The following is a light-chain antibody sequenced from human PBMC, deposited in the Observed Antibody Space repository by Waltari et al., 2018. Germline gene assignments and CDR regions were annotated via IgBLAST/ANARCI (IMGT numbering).Light chain of an antibody. CDR2: WAP. V-gene: IGKV4-1*01. CDR3: QQYYSLPWT. J-gene: IGKJ1*01. CDR1: QSVLYSSNHKNH. Sequence: DIVMTQSPDSLSVSLGERATINCKSSQSVLYSSNHKNHLAWYQQKPGQPPKLLVYWAPTRESGVPDRFSGSGSGTDFTLTISSLQAEDVAVYYCQQYYSLPWTFGQGTKVEIK.